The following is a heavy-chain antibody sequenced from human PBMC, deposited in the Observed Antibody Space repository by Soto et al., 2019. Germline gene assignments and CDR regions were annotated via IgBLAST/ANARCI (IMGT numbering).Heavy chain of an antibody. CDR3: ARSIAAAVDFDY. J-gene: IGHJ4*02. D-gene: IGHD6-13*01. CDR1: GYTFTSYG. Sequence: QVQLVQSGAEVKKPGASVKVSCKASGYTFTSYGISWVRQAPGQGLEWMGWISAYNGNTNYAQKLQGRVTTXPXXSTSTAYMELRSLRSDDTAVYYCARSIAAAVDFDYWGQGTLVTVSS. V-gene: IGHV1-18*01. CDR2: ISAYNGNT.